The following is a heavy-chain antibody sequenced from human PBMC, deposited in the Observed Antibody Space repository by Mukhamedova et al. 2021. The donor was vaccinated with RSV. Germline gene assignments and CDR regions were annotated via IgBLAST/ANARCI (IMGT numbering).Heavy chain of an antibody. D-gene: IGHD2-21*01. V-gene: IGHV3-48*03. CDR2: ISSSGSTI. CDR3: ARMWTRGFDY. J-gene: IGHJ4*01. Sequence: GLEWVSYISSSGSTIYYADSVKGRFTISRDNAKNSLYLQMNSLRAEDTAVYYCARMWTRGFDYWGHGTLVTVSS.